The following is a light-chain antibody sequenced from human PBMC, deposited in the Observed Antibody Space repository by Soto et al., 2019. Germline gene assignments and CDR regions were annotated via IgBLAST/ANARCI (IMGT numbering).Light chain of an antibody. CDR2: CNS. CDR3: QSYDSSLSGYV. Sequence: QSVLTQPPSVSGAPGQRVTISCTGSSSNIGAGYDVHWYQQLPGTAPKLLIYCNSNRPSGVPDRFSGSKSGTSASLAITGLQAEDDAVYYCQSYDSSLSGYVFGTGTKLTVL. V-gene: IGLV1-40*01. CDR1: SSNIGAGYD. J-gene: IGLJ1*01.